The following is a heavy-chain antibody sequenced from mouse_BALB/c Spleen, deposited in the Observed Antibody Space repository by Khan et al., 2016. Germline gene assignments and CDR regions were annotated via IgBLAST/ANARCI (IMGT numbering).Heavy chain of an antibody. Sequence: EVKLRESGGGLVQPGGSLKLSCAASGFDFSSNWMSWVRQAPGKGLEWIGEINPDSSTINYMPSLKDKSIISRDNAKNTPYLQMRKVRSEDTALYYGAGRGYYYSMDYWGQGTSVTVSS. CDR2: INPDSSTI. J-gene: IGHJ4*01. V-gene: IGHV4-1*02. CDR3: AGRGYYYSMDY. CDR1: GFDFSSNW.